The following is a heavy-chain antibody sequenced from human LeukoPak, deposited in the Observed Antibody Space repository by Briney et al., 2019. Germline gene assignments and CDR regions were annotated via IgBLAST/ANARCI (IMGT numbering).Heavy chain of an antibody. CDR1: EFTFTTYG. Sequence: GGSLRLSCAASEFTFTTYGMHWVRQAPGKGLEWVAFIYYDGSNIYYADYVKGRFTISRDISKNTLYLQMDSLRAEDTAIYYCARDWKTNSFDYWGQGTLATVSS. D-gene: IGHD1-1*01. CDR2: IYYDGSNI. V-gene: IGHV3-33*01. CDR3: ARDWKTNSFDY. J-gene: IGHJ4*02.